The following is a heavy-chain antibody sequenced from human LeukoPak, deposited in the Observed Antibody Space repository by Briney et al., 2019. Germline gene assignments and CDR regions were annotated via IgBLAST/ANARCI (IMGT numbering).Heavy chain of an antibody. J-gene: IGHJ6*02. D-gene: IGHD3-22*01. CDR3: ASPGRYDSSGYYRGYYYYGMDV. CDR1: GGSISSSYYY. Sequence: SETLSLTCTVSGGSISSSYYYWGWIRQPPGKGLEWIGSIYYSGSTYYNPSLKSRVTISVDTSKNQFSLKLSSVTAADTAVYYCASPGRYDSSGYYRGYYYYGMDVWGQGTTVTVSS. CDR2: IYYSGST. V-gene: IGHV4-39*01.